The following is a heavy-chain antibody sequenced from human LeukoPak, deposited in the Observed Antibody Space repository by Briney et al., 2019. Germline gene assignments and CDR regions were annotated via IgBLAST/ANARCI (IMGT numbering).Heavy chain of an antibody. D-gene: IGHD1-20*01. CDR1: GYTFTGYY. CDR2: INPNSGGT. CDR3: ARERKYNWNYVDY. Sequence: ASVKVSCKASGYTFTGYYMHWVRQAPGQGLEWMGWINPNSGGTNYAQKFQGGVTMTRDTSISTAYMELSRLRSDDTAVYYCARERKYNWNYVDYWGQGTLVTVSS. V-gene: IGHV1-2*02. J-gene: IGHJ4*02.